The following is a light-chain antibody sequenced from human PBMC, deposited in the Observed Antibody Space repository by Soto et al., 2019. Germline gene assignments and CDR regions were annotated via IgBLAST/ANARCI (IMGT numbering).Light chain of an antibody. J-gene: IGKJ4*01. CDR2: ETS. V-gene: IGKV3-15*01. Sequence: EIFLTQFPATLSVSPGETATLTCRASQSLSSNLAWYQQRRGQAPRLLIFETSTRASGTPARLSGSGSGTEFTLTIASLQSEDFAFYYCQQYNHWPRMLSFGGGTKVDIK. CDR3: QQYNHWPRMLS. CDR1: QSLSSN.